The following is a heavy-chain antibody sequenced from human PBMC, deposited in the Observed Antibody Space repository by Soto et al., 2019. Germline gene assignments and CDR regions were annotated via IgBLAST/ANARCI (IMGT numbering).Heavy chain of an antibody. Sequence: QVQLVQSGAEVKKPGASVKVSCKASGYTFTGYYMHWVRQAPGQGLEWMGWINPNSGGTNYAQKIQGRVTMTRDTSISTAYMELSRLRSDDTAVYYCARGGGLVVVSSNWFDPWGQGTLVTGSS. D-gene: IGHD3-22*01. J-gene: IGHJ5*02. CDR3: ARGGGLVVVSSNWFDP. CDR2: INPNSGGT. CDR1: GYTFTGYY. V-gene: IGHV1-2*02.